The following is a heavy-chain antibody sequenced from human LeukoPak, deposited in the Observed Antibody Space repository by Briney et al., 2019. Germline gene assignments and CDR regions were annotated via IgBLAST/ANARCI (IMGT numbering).Heavy chain of an antibody. V-gene: IGHV4-38-2*02. CDR3: ARDYYDSSGYYGLYY. CDR2: IYHSGST. CDR1: GYSISSGYY. J-gene: IGHJ4*02. D-gene: IGHD3-22*01. Sequence: PSETLSLTCTVSGYSISSGYYWGWIRQPPGKGLEWIGSIYHSGSTYYNPSLKSRVTISVDRSKNQFSLKLSSVTAADTAVYYCARDYYDSSGYYGLYYWGQGTLVTVSS.